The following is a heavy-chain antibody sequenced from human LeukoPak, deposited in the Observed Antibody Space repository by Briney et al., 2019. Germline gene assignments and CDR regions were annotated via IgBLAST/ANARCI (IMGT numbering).Heavy chain of an antibody. CDR2: ISYDGSNK. D-gene: IGHD6-19*01. V-gene: IGHV3-30*18. CDR1: GFTFSSYG. CDR3: AKCGKQWLAGRYYGMDV. Sequence: GGSLRLSCAASGFTFSSYGMHWVRQAPGKGLEWVAVISYDGSNKYYADSVKGRFTISRDNSKNTLYLQMNSLRAEDTAVYYCAKCGKQWLAGRYYGMDVWGQGTTVTVSS. J-gene: IGHJ6*02.